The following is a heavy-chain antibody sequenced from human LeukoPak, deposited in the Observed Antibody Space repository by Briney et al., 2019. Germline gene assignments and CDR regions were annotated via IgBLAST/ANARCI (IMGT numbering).Heavy chain of an antibody. J-gene: IGHJ4*02. Sequence: ASVKVSCKASGYTFTSYAMNWVRQAPGQGLEWMGWINTNTGNPTHAQGFTGRFVFSLDTSVSTAYLQISSLKAEDTALYYCARDGSGSYYHPRYFDYWGQGTLVTVSS. CDR3: ARDGSGSYYHPRYFDY. CDR1: GYTFTSYA. CDR2: INTNTGNP. V-gene: IGHV7-4-1*02. D-gene: IGHD3-10*01.